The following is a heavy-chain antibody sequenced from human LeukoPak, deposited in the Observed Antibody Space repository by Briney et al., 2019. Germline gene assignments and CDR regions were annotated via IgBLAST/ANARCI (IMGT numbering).Heavy chain of an antibody. CDR2: IYYSGSA. V-gene: IGHV4-30-4*01. Sequence: PSETLSLTCTVSGGSISSINYLWTWVRQPPGKGLEWIGYIYYSGSAYYNPSLAGRVAISLDTSKNQFSLKLHSVTAADTAVYYCARDSYYDLLTGYYPYYYGMDVWGQGTTVTVSS. CDR3: ARDSYYDLLTGYYPYYYGMDV. D-gene: IGHD3-9*01. CDR1: GGSISSINYL. J-gene: IGHJ6*02.